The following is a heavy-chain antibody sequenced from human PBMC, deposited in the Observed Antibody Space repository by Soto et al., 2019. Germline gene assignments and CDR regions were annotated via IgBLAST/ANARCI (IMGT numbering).Heavy chain of an antibody. J-gene: IGHJ4*02. CDR1: GYTFTSYA. D-gene: IGHD2-2*01. CDR2: INAGNGNT. CDR3: ARSISFAGDY. V-gene: IGHV1-3*01. Sequence: QVQLVQSGAEVKKPGASVKVSCKASGYTFTSYAMHWVRQAPGQRLEWMGWINAGNGNTKYSQKFQGRVTITRDTSASTPYMDLSSLRSEDTALYYSARSISFAGDYWGQGTLLTVSS.